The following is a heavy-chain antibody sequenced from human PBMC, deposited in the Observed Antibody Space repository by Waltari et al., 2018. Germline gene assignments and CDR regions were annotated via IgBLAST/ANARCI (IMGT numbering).Heavy chain of an antibody. CDR3: AARWHSSSYYDF. D-gene: IGHD6-13*01. V-gene: IGHV4-39*07. Sequence: LQLQESGPGLVKPSETLSLTCTVSGGSVTSTNYYWGWIRQPPGRGVEWMGLSTYSGSTYYNPSLKSQVTISLDTSSNQFSLNLNSVTSADTAAYFGAARWHSSSYYDFGGQGTLVTVSS. J-gene: IGHJ4*02. CDR1: GGSVTSTNYY. CDR2: STYSGST.